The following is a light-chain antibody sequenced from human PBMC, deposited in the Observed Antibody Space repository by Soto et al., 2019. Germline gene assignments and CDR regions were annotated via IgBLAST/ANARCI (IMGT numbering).Light chain of an antibody. J-gene: IGLJ3*02. V-gene: IGLV1-40*01. Sequence: QSALTQPPSVSGAPGQRVTISCTGSSSNIGAGYHVHWYQQLPGTAPKLLSYGNSNRPSGVPDRFSGSKSGTSAYLAITGLQAEDEADYYCQSYDSSLSGSVVFGGGTKVAVL. CDR2: GNS. CDR1: SSNIGAGYH. CDR3: QSYDSSLSGSVV.